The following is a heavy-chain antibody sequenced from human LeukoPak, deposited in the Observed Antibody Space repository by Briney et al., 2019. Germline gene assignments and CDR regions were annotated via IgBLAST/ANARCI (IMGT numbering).Heavy chain of an antibody. D-gene: IGHD3-22*01. V-gene: IGHV4-34*01. CDR1: GGSSSGYY. CDR3: ARRQSYDSSGYYYRTFDY. Sequence: SETLSLTCAVYGGSSSGYYWSWIRQPPGKGLEWIGEINHSGSTNYNPSLKSRVTISVDTSKNQFSLKLSSVTAADTAVYYCARRQSYDSSGYYYRTFDYWGQGTLVTVSS. CDR2: INHSGST. J-gene: IGHJ4*02.